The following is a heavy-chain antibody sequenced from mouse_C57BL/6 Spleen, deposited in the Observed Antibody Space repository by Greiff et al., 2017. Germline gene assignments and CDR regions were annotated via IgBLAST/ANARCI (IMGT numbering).Heavy chain of an antibody. CDR1: GFTFSDFY. CDR2: SRNKANDYTT. D-gene: IGHD2-1*01. V-gene: IGHV7-1*01. Sequence: EVQGVESGGGLVQSGRSLRLSCATSGFTFSDFYMEWVRQAPGKGLEWIAASRNKANDYTTEYSASVKGRFIVSRDTSQSILYLQMNALRAEDTAIYYCARDRYDLLWYFDVWGTGTTVTVSS. CDR3: ARDRYDLLWYFDV. J-gene: IGHJ1*03.